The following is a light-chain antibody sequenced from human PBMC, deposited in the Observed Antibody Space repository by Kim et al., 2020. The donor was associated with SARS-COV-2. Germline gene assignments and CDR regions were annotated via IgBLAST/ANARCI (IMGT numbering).Light chain of an antibody. Sequence: ASVGDRATITCRASQYITRRLAWCQQKPGKAPKVLISKASTLESGVPSTFSGSGSGTDFTLTISSLQPDDFATYYCQQYDTYPWTFGQGTKVDIK. CDR3: QQYDTYPWT. CDR1: QYITRR. CDR2: KAS. J-gene: IGKJ1*01. V-gene: IGKV1-5*03.